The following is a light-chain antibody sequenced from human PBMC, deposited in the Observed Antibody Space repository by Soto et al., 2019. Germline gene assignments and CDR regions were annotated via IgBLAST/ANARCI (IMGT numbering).Light chain of an antibody. CDR1: SSNIGAGYD. CDR2: GNS. J-gene: IGLJ2*01. V-gene: IGLV1-40*01. CDR3: QSYYISLSGSV. Sequence: QAVVTQPPSVSGAPGQRVTISCTGSSSNIGAGYDVHWYQQLPGTAPKLLIYGNSNRPSGVPDRFSGSKSVTSASLAITGLQAEDEADYYCQSYYISLSGSVFGGGTQLTVL.